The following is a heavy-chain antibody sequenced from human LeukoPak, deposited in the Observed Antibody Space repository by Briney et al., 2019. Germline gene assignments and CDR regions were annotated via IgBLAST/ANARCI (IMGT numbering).Heavy chain of an antibody. Sequence: GGSLRLSCAASGFTVSTYSMSWVRQAPGKGLEWVATFSSSGRTSYADSVKGRFTISRDTSQNTMYLQMNSLRDEDTAVYYCARAEGTGFFDYWGQGTLVTVSS. D-gene: IGHD6-19*01. J-gene: IGHJ4*02. CDR3: ARAEGTGFFDY. CDR1: GFTVSTYS. CDR2: FSSSGRT. V-gene: IGHV3-53*01.